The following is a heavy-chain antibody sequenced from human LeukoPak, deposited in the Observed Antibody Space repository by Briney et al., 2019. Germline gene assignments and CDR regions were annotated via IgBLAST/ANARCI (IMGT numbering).Heavy chain of an antibody. J-gene: IGHJ4*02. CDR2: IYPGDSDT. D-gene: IGHD6-13*01. Sequence: GESLKISCKGSGYTFTNYWIGWVRQMPGKGLEWMGIIYPGDSDTRYSPSFQGQVTISADKSISTAYLQWSSLKASDTAMYYCARRSDLSSSWFFDYWGQGTLVTVSS. CDR3: ARRSDLSSSWFFDY. CDR1: GYTFTNYW. V-gene: IGHV5-51*01.